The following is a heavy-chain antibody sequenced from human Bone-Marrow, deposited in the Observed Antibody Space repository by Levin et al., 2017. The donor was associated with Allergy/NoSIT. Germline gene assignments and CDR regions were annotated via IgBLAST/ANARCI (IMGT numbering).Heavy chain of an antibody. J-gene: IGHJ4*02. CDR2: ISYDERNK. Sequence: GGSLRLSCAASGFTFHTYTLHWVRQAPGKGLDWVAVISYDERNKYYADSVKGRFTISRDNSKNTLYLQMNSLRTEDTAIYYCANGYNGELLFQWGQGTLVTVSS. CDR1: GFTFHTYT. V-gene: IGHV3-30*04. CDR3: ANGYNGELLFQ. D-gene: IGHD3-10*01.